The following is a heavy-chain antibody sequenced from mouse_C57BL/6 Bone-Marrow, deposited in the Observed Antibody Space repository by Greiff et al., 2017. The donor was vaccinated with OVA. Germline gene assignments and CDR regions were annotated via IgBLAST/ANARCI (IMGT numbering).Heavy chain of an antibody. V-gene: IGHV14-4*01. CDR3: TTGLWPLDY. D-gene: IGHD1-1*02. Sequence: EVQLQQSGAELVRPGASVKLSCTASGFNIQDDYMHWVKQRPEQGLEWIGWIDPENGDTEYASKFQGKATITADTSSTTAYLQLSSLTSEDTAVYYCTTGLWPLDYWGQGTTLTVSS. CDR2: IDPENGDT. CDR1: GFNIQDDY. J-gene: IGHJ2*01.